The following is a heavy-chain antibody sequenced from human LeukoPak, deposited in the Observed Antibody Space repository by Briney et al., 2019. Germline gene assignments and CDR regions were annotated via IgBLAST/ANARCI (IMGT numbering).Heavy chain of an antibody. CDR3: ARDTSYYDVLSGFYKKCFDP. CDR2: IYHSGST. Sequence: TLSLTCTVSGGSISSSSYYWGWIRQPPGKGLEWIGYIYHSGSTSYNPSLKSRVTMSVDRPKNQFSLKLSSVTAADTAVYYCARDTSYYDVLSGFYKKCFDPWGQGTLVTVSS. J-gene: IGHJ5*02. V-gene: IGHV4-30-2*01. CDR1: GGSISSSSYY. D-gene: IGHD3-9*01.